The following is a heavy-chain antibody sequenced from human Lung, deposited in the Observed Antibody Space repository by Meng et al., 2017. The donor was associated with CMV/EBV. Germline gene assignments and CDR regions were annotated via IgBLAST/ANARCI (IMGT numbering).Heavy chain of an antibody. Sequence: LIXAVSGDPINSNNWWSWVRQSPGRGLEWIGEIYQSGSTNYNLSLESRVAKSVDKSKNQFPLKLSPVTAADTAVYYCARHRGESFGITYYYYALDVWGQGTXVTGSS. CDR2: IYQSGST. V-gene: IGHV4-4*02. CDR1: GDPINSNNW. D-gene: IGHD3-3*01. J-gene: IGHJ6*02. CDR3: ARHRGESFGITYYYYALDV.